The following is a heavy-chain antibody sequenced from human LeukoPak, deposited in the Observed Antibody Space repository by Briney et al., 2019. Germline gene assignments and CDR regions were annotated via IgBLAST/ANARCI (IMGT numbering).Heavy chain of an antibody. D-gene: IGHD1-26*01. Sequence: GGSLRLSCAASRFTFSNYAMNWVRQAPGKGLEWVSSISESGEDPSYADSVKGRFIISRDNSRNSLYLQMNSLRAEDTAVYYCAKDVQYSGSYYYFDYWGQGTLVTVSS. CDR1: RFTFSNYA. J-gene: IGHJ4*02. V-gene: IGHV3-23*01. CDR2: ISESGEDP. CDR3: AKDVQYSGSYYYFDY.